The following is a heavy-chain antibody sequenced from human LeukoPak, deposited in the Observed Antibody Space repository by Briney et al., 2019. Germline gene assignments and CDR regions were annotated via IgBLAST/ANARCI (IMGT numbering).Heavy chain of an antibody. D-gene: IGHD6-13*01. Sequence: KASETLSLTCAVYGGSFSGYYWSWIRQPPGKGLEWIGEINHSGSTNYNPSLKSRVTISVDTSKNQFSLKLSSVTAADTAVYYCASATGQQLGAFDIWGQGTMVTVSS. V-gene: IGHV4-34*01. J-gene: IGHJ3*02. CDR1: GGSFSGYY. CDR2: INHSGST. CDR3: ASATGQQLGAFDI.